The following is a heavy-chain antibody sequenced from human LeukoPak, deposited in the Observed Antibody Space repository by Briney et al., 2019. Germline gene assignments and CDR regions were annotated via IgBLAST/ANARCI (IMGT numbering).Heavy chain of an antibody. Sequence: GGSLRLSCAASGFTFSDYYMSWIRPAPGQGREGVIYISSSGSTIDYADSVKGRFTISRNKAKNSLYLQMTSLRAEDTAVYYCARVGYSYAFSWGQGTLVTVSS. CDR3: ARVGYSYAFS. J-gene: IGHJ4*02. CDR2: ISSSGSTI. D-gene: IGHD5-18*01. CDR1: GFTFSDYY. V-gene: IGHV3-11*01.